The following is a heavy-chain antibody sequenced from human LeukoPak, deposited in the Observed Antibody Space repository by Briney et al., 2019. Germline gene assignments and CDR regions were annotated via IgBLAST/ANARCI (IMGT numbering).Heavy chain of an antibody. D-gene: IGHD4-17*01. J-gene: IGHJ6*02. Sequence: ASVKVSCKASGYTFTSYAMHWVRQAPGQRLEWMGWINAGNGNTKYSQKFQGRVTITRDTSAGTAYMGLSSLRSEDTAVYYCARLGLGLYGDYYYYGMDVWGQGTTVTVSS. CDR2: INAGNGNT. CDR1: GYTFTSYA. V-gene: IGHV1-3*01. CDR3: ARLGLGLYGDYYYYGMDV.